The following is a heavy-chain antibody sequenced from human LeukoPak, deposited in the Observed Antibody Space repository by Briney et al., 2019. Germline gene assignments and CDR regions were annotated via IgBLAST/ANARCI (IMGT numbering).Heavy chain of an antibody. CDR3: AKATSGSYGFPTD. V-gene: IGHV3-30*18. CDR1: GFTFSSYG. CDR2: ISYDGSNK. Sequence: GGSLRLACAASGFTFSSYGMHWVRQAPGKGLEWVAVISYDGSNKYYADSVKGRFTISRDNSKNTLYLQMNSLRAEDTAVYYCAKATSGSYGFPTDWGQGTLVTVSS. J-gene: IGHJ4*02. D-gene: IGHD1-26*01.